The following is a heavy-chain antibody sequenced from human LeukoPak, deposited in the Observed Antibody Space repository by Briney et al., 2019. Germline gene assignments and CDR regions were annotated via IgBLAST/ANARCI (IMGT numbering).Heavy chain of an antibody. D-gene: IGHD3-22*01. CDR1: GGSISSYY. Sequence: SETLSLTCTVSGGSISSYYGSWIRQPPGKGLEWIGYIYYNGSTNYNPSLKSRVTISVDTSKNQFSLKLSSVTAADTAVYYCARAPYYDSSGYPTSYFDLWGRGTLVTVSS. CDR3: ARAPYYDSSGYPTSYFDL. CDR2: IYYNGST. V-gene: IGHV4-59*01. J-gene: IGHJ2*01.